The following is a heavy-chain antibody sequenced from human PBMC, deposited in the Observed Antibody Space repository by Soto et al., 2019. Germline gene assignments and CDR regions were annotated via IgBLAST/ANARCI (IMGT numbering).Heavy chain of an antibody. CDR2: IRSKADNYAT. CDR1: GFTFSVSA. V-gene: IGHV3-73*02. D-gene: IGHD1-26*01. Sequence: EVQLVESGGGLVQPGGSLKLSCAVSGFTFSVSAIHRVRQASGKGLEWVGRIRSKADNYATAYGASVKGRFSISRDDSKNTAYLQMSSLNTEDTAVYYCARLAEWEYYDGMDVWGQGTTVTVSS. CDR3: ARLAEWEYYDGMDV. J-gene: IGHJ6*02.